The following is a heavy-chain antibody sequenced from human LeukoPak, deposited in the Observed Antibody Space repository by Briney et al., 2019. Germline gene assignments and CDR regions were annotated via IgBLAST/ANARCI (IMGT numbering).Heavy chain of an antibody. Sequence: PAETLSLTCTVSGGSISSGSYCWSWIRQPAGKGLEWIGRIYTSGSTNCNPSLKGRVTISVDTSKNQFSLKLSSVTAADTAVYYCARVSDDSSGYYYFRFDPWGQGTLVTVSS. CDR3: ARVSDDSSGYYYFRFDP. J-gene: IGHJ5*02. CDR2: IYTSGST. CDR1: GGSISSGSYC. V-gene: IGHV4-61*02. D-gene: IGHD3-22*01.